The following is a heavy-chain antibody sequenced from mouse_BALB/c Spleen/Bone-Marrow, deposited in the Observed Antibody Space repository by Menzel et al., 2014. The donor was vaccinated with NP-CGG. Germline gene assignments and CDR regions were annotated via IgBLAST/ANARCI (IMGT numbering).Heavy chain of an antibody. Sequence: QVQLQQSGAGLVRPGASVKLSCKASGYPFTSYWMNWVKQRPGQGLEWIGMIHPSDSETRLNQKFKDKATLTVDKSSSTAYMQLSSPTSEDSAVYYCARIYDGYYGGFFDYWGQGTTLTVSS. CDR3: ARIYDGYYGGFFDY. J-gene: IGHJ2*01. V-gene: IGHV1-61*01. D-gene: IGHD2-3*01. CDR2: IHPSDSET. CDR1: GYPFTSYW.